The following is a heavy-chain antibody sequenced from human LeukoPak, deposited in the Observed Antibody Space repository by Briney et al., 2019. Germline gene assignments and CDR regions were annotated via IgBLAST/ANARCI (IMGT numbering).Heavy chain of an antibody. D-gene: IGHD3-10*01. J-gene: IGHJ4*02. CDR2: IIPIFGTA. V-gene: IGHV1-69*13. CDR3: ARDPTIGSGSYYYFDY. CDR1: GGTFSSYA. Sequence: SVKVSCKASGGTFSSYAISWVRQAPGQGLEWMGGIIPIFGTANYAQKFQGRVTITADESTSTAYMELSSLRSEDTAVYYCARDPTIGSGSYYYFDYWGQGTLVTVSS.